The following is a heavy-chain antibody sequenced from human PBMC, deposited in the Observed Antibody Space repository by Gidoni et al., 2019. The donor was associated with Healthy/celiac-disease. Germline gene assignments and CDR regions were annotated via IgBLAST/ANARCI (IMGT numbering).Heavy chain of an antibody. Sequence: QVQLQESGPGLVKPSETLSLTCTVSGGSVSSGSYYWSWLRQPPGKGLEWIGYIYYSGSTNYNPSLKSRVTISVDTSKNQFSLKLSSVTAADTAVYYCAREYIDYDFWSGPTPPEYYYGMDVWGQGTTVTVSS. V-gene: IGHV4-61*01. CDR3: AREYIDYDFWSGPTPPEYYYGMDV. CDR1: GGSVSSGSYY. J-gene: IGHJ6*02. CDR2: IYYSGST. D-gene: IGHD3-3*01.